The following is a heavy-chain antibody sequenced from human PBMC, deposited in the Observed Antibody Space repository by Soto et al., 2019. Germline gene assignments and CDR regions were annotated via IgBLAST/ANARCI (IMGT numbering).Heavy chain of an antibody. CDR3: ARDWDDYALVRETEYYYYGMDV. J-gene: IGHJ6*02. V-gene: IGHV3-33*01. D-gene: IGHD4-17*01. CDR2: IWYDGSNK. CDR1: GFTFSSYG. Sequence: ESGGGVVQPGRSLRLSCAASGFTFSSYGMHWVRQAPGKGLEWVAVIWYDGSNKYYADSVKGRFTISRDNSKNTPYLQMNSLRAEDTAVYYCARDWDDYALVRETEYYYYGMDVWGQGTTVTVSS.